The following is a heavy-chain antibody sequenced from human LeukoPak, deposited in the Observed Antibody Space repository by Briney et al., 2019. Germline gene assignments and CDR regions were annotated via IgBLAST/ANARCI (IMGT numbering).Heavy chain of an antibody. V-gene: IGHV4-59*01. CDR3: ARENTAFDY. CDR2: IYYSGST. D-gene: IGHD2-2*02. Sequence: SETLSLTCTVSGGSISSYYWSWIRQPPGKGLEWIGNIYYSGSTNYNPSLKSRVTISVDTSKNQVSLKLSSVTAADTAVYYCARENTAFDYWGQGTLVTVSS. J-gene: IGHJ4*02. CDR1: GGSISSYY.